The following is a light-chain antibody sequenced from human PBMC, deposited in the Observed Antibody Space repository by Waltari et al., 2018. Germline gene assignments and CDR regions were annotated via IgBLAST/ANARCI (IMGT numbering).Light chain of an antibody. V-gene: IGLV1-51*01. J-gene: IGLJ2*01. CDR1: SSNLAIHY. CDR3: GTWDDSLNGGI. Sequence: QSVLTQPPSVSAAPGQKVTISCSGGSSNLAIHYVSGYQQLPGTAPTLLIFDNSERPSGIPDRFSGSKSGASAALDITGLQTGDEAEYYCGTWDDSLNGGIFGGGTKLTVL. CDR2: DNS.